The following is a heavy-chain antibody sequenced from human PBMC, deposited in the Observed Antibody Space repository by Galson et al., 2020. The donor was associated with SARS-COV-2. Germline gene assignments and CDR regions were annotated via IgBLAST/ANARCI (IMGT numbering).Heavy chain of an antibody. J-gene: IGHJ6*02. CDR1: GGSISSSSYY. Sequence: ASETLSLTCTVSGGSISSSSYYWGWIRQPPGKGLEWIGSIYYSGSTYYNPSLKSRVTISVDTSKNQFSLKLSSVTAADTAVYYCARETPRDYDYVWGSYLDDGMDVWGQGTTVTVSS. D-gene: IGHD3-16*02. CDR3: ARETPRDYDYVWGSYLDDGMDV. CDR2: IYYSGST. V-gene: IGHV4-39*07.